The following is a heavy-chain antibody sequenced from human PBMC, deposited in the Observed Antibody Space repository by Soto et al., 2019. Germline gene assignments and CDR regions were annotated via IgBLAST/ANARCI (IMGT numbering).Heavy chain of an antibody. D-gene: IGHD5-18*01. CDR1: GYSISSSNW. V-gene: IGHV4-28*01. CDR2: IYYSGST. Sequence: PSETLSLTCAVSGYSISSSNWWGWIRPPPGKGLEWIGYIYYSGSTYYNPSLKSRVTMSVDTSKNQFSLKLSSVTAVDTAVYYCARCYSSPGNYYYGMDVWGQGTTVTVSS. J-gene: IGHJ6*02. CDR3: ARCYSSPGNYYYGMDV.